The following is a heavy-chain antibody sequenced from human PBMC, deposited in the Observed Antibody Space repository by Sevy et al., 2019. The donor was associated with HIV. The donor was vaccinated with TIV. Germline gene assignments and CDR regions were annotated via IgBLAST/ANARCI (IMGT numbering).Heavy chain of an antibody. J-gene: IGHJ4*02. CDR2: IWWDGSEK. Sequence: GGSLRLSCAASGFTFRKYGMHWVRQAPGKGLEWVAVIWWDGSEKYNADSVKGQFTISRDNSEDTMYLQMRSLRADDTAVYYCVRDPQINDIAESGIIHWGQGTLVTVSS. CDR3: VRDPQINDIAESGIIH. V-gene: IGHV3-33*01. CDR1: GFTFRKYG. D-gene: IGHD6-13*01.